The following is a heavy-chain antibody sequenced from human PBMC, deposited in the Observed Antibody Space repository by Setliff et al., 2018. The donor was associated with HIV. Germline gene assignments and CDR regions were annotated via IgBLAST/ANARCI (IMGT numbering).Heavy chain of an antibody. CDR1: TFTFRTYW. CDR2: IKEDGGEK. D-gene: IGHD3-9*01. Sequence: PGGSLRLSCAASTFTFRTYWMSWVRQAPGKGLEWVANIKEDGGEKWYVDSVKGRFTISRDNVRNSLYLQMNSLRAEDTALYYCVKDGSLTGRYYHYMDIWGKGTTVTVSS. CDR3: VKDGSLTGRYYHYMDI. J-gene: IGHJ6*03. V-gene: IGHV3-7*03.